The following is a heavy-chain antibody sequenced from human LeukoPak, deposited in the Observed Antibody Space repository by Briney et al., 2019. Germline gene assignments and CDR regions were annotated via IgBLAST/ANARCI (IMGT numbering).Heavy chain of an antibody. CDR1: GFTFSDYA. CDR2: ISGGGDSA. D-gene: IGHD2-2*01. CDR3: AKLGCTGTFCYANY. V-gene: IGHV3-23*01. Sequence: PGGSLGLSCAASGFTFSDYAMTWVRQTPGKGLEWVSVISGGGDSADYADSMKGRFTISRDNSKNTLYLQMNSLRAEDTALYYCAKLGCTGTFCYANYWGQGTLVTVSS. J-gene: IGHJ4*02.